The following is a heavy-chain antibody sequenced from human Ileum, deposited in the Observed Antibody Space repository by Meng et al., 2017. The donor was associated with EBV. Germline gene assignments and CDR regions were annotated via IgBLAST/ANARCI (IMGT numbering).Heavy chain of an antibody. D-gene: IGHD3-10*01. CDR2: MNHSGIT. Sequence: VQLQPGGAGLLTPTASQPLTRAGYGASVTGSCGSYNRRRPGKGLGQSVEMNHSGITNYSPTLKSRVTISVDTSKNQFPLKLSSVTAAETAVYYCAKGNTVSDRGFDYWGQGTLVTVSS. V-gene: IGHV4-34*01. CDR3: AKGNTVSDRGFDY. J-gene: IGHJ4*02. CDR1: GASVTGSC.